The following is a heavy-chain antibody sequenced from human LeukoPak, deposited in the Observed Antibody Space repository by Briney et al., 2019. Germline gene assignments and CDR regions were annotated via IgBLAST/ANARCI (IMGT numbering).Heavy chain of an antibody. CDR2: IIPILGIA. V-gene: IGHV1-69*04. D-gene: IGHD3-10*01. J-gene: IGHJ4*02. CDR1: GGTFSSYA. Sequence: ASVKVSCKASGGTFSSYAISWVRQAPGQGLEWMGRIIPILGIANYAQKFQGRVTITADESTSTAYMELSSLRSEDTAVYYCARGRRDYYGSGSSFFDYWGQGTLVTVSS. CDR3: ARGRRDYYGSGSSFFDY.